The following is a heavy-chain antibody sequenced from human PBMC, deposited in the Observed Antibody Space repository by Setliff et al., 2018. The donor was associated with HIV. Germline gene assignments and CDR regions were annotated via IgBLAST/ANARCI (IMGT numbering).Heavy chain of an antibody. CDR3: ARDTWYYSAKHLDV. Sequence: GGSLRLSCVGSGFTFRDFAMHWVRQAPGKGLEWVSFISYDGSRIHYADSVKGRFNISRDNSENTLYLEMNNLRAEDTAVYYCARDTWYYSAKHLDVWGKGTTVTVSS. CDR2: ISYDGSRI. V-gene: IGHV3-30*07. CDR1: GFTFRDFA. D-gene: IGHD3-10*01. J-gene: IGHJ6*04.